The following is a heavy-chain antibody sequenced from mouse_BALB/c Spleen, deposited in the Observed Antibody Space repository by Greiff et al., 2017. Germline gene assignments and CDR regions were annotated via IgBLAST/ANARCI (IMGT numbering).Heavy chain of an antibody. CDR3: AIRRNYFDD. V-gene: IGHV1-9*01. CDR1: GYTFSSYW. Sequence: QVQLQQSGAELAKPGASVKISCKATGYTFSSYWIEWVKQRPGHGLEWIGEILPGSGSTNYNEKFKGKATFTADTSSNTAYMQLSSLTSEDSAVYYCAIRRNYFDDWGQGTTLTVSS. CDR2: ILPGSGST. D-gene: IGHD2-12*01. J-gene: IGHJ2*01.